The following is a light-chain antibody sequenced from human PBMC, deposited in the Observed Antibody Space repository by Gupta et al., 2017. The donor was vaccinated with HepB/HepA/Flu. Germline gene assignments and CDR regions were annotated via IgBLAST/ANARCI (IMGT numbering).Light chain of an antibody. Sequence: SALTQPRSVSVSPGQSGNISCTGTNSDVANYNYVSWNQQTPGKAHQLMIYDVTKRPAGVADRFSGSQSGNTASLTISELRAEDEADYYCCTYAARQTWIFGGGTKLTVL. CDR2: DVT. CDR3: CTYAARQTWI. J-gene: IGLJ2*01. CDR1: NSDVANYNY. V-gene: IGLV2-11*01.